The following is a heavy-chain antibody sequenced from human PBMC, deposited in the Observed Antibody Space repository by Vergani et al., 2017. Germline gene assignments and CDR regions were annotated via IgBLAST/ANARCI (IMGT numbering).Heavy chain of an antibody. CDR1: GFTFSSYS. Sequence: EVQLVESGGGLVQPGGSLRLSCAASGFTFSSYSMNWVRQAPGKGLEWVSYISSSSSTIYYADSVKGRFTISRDNAKNSLYLQMNSLRAEDTAVYYCARDLRIQLWSDYDYWDQGTLVTVSS. V-gene: IGHV3-48*01. J-gene: IGHJ4*02. D-gene: IGHD5-18*01. CDR2: ISSSSSTI. CDR3: ARDLRIQLWSDYDY.